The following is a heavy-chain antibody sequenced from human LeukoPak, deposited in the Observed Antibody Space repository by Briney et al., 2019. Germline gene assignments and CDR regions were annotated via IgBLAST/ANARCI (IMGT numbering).Heavy chain of an antibody. CDR1: GFTFSSYG. CDR3: VRGYYAGRGHHFEY. Sequence: GGSLRLSCAASGFTFSSYGMHWVRQAPGKGLEWVAFIRYDGSNKYYADSVKGRFTISRDNSKNTLYLQMNSLRAEDTAVYYCVRGYYAGRGHHFEYWGQGTLVTVSS. D-gene: IGHD3-22*01. J-gene: IGHJ4*02. V-gene: IGHV3-30*02. CDR2: IRYDGSNK.